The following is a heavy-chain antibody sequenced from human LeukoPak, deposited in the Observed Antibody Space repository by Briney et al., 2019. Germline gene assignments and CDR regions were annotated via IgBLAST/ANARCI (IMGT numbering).Heavy chain of an antibody. D-gene: IGHD2/OR15-2a*01. V-gene: IGHV3-21*01. Sequence: PGGSLRLSRAASGFTLSSYSMNWVRQAAGKGLEWVSSISSSSSSIYYADSVKGRYTISRDNAKSSLYLQMISLRAEDTAVYYCASSTRDEIFDYWGQGTLVTVSS. CDR2: ISSSSSSI. J-gene: IGHJ4*02. CDR1: GFTLSSYS. CDR3: ASSTRDEIFDY.